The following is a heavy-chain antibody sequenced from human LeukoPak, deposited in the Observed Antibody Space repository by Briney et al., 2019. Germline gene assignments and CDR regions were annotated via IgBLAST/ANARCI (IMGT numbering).Heavy chain of an antibody. D-gene: IGHD6-13*01. CDR2: ISSSSSYI. Sequence: GGSLRLSCAASGFTFSSYSMNWVRQAPGKGLEWVSSISSSSSYIYYADSVKGRFTISRDSAKNSLYLQMNSLRAEDTAVYYCARDLGYSSSWYDVYYYYGMDVWGQGTTVTVSS. V-gene: IGHV3-21*01. J-gene: IGHJ6*02. CDR1: GFTFSSYS. CDR3: ARDLGYSSSWYDVYYYYGMDV.